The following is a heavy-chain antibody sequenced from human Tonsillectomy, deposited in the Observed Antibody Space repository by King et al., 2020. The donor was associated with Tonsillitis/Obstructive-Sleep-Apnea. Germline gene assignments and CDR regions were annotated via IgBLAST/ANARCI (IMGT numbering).Heavy chain of an antibody. V-gene: IGHV5-10-1*01. CDR2: IDPSDSDT. J-gene: IGHJ5*02. CDR3: AREGYSAHVGWFDP. CDR1: VYSFTSYW. D-gene: IGHD5-12*01. Sequence: QLVQSGAEVKKPGESLRISCKGSVYSFTSYWISWGRQMPGKGLEWMGRIDPSDSDTNYSPSFQGHVTISADKSISTSYLQWSSLKASDSAIYYCAREGYSAHVGWFDPWGQGTLVIVSS.